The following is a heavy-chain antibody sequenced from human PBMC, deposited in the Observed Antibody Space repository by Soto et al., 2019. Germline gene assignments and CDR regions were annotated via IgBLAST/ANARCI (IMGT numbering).Heavy chain of an antibody. D-gene: IGHD3-10*01. CDR2: IYYSGST. Sequence: SETLSLTCTVSGGSISIGGYYWSCIRQHPGKGLQWIGYIYYSGSTYYNPSLKSRVTISVDTSKNQFSLKLSSVTAADTAVYYCARANGSGEGKTYYYGSGSYYTDYWGQGTLVTVSS. V-gene: IGHV4-31*03. CDR1: GGSISIGGYY. CDR3: ARANGSGEGKTYYYGSGSYYTDY. J-gene: IGHJ4*02.